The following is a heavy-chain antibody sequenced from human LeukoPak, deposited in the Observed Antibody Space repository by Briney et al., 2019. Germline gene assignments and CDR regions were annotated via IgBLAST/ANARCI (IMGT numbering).Heavy chain of an antibody. D-gene: IGHD5-24*01. CDR2: IIPIFGTA. CDR1: GGTFSSYA. V-gene: IGHV1-69*01. CDR3: ARAAGCRDGYNCAFDI. J-gene: IGHJ3*02. Sequence: GSSVKVSFKASGGTFSSYAISWVRQAPGQGLEWMGGIIPIFGTANYAQKFQGRVTITADESTSTAYMELSSLRSEDTAVYYCARAAGCRDGYNCAFDIWDQGTMVTVSS.